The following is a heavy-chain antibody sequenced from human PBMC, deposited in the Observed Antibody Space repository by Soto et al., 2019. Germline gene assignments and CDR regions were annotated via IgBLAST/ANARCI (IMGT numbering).Heavy chain of an antibody. J-gene: IGHJ4*02. CDR3: ARAPKYYDFWSGYYSGVYFDY. D-gene: IGHD3-3*01. Sequence: SETLSLTCTVSGGSIGSGGYYWSWIRQHPGKGLEWIGYIYYSGSTYYNPSLKSRVTISVDTSKNQFSLKLSSVTAADTAVYYCARAPKYYDFWSGYYSGVYFDYWGQGTLVTVSS. CDR1: GGSIGSGGYY. CDR2: IYYSGST. V-gene: IGHV4-31*03.